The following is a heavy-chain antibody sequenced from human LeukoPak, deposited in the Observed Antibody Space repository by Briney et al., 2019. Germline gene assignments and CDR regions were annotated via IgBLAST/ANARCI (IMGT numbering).Heavy chain of an antibody. Sequence: ASVKVSCKASGYTFTSYYMHWVRQAPGKGLEWMGGFDPEDGETIYAQKFQGRVTMTEDTSTDTAYMELSSLRSEDTAVYYCATDGIKQLAPYYYGMDVWGQGTTVTVSS. CDR2: FDPEDGET. CDR1: GYTFTSYY. V-gene: IGHV1-24*01. CDR3: ATDGIKQLAPYYYGMDV. J-gene: IGHJ6*02. D-gene: IGHD6-6*01.